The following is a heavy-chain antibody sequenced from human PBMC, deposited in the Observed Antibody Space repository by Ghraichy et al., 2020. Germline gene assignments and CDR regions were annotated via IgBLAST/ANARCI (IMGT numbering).Heavy chain of an antibody. Sequence: ASVKVSCKASGYTFTGYYMHWVRQAPGQGLEWMGRINPNSGGTNYAQKFQGRVTMTRDTSISTAYMELSRLRSDDTAVYYCAREERIAAAGTFRAPRGMKDNYWGQGTLVTVSS. CDR3: AREERIAAAGTFRAPRGMKDNY. V-gene: IGHV1-2*06. CDR1: GYTFTGYY. J-gene: IGHJ4*02. CDR2: INPNSGGT. D-gene: IGHD6-13*01.